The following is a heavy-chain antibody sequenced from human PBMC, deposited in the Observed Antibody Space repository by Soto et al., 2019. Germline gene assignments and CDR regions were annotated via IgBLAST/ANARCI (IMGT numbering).Heavy chain of an antibody. CDR1: GFTFSSYA. CDR2: ISGSGGTT. Sequence: EVQLLESGGGLVQPGGSLRLSCAASGFTFSSYAMSWVRQAPGKGLEWVSGISGSGGTTYYADSVKGRFTISRDSSKNTLYPLMSSLRAEDTALYYCAKDTSSRLGTPYFNYGMDVWGQGTPVTVSS. V-gene: IGHV3-23*01. J-gene: IGHJ6*02. CDR3: AKDTSSRLGTPYFNYGMDV. D-gene: IGHD1-26*01.